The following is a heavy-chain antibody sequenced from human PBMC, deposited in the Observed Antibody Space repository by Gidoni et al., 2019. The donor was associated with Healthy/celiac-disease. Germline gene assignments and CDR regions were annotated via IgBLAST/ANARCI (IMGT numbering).Heavy chain of an antibody. CDR2: INHSGST. J-gene: IGHJ4*02. CDR3: ARARLVGRYYFDY. CDR1: GRSFSGYY. V-gene: IGHV4-34*01. Sequence: QVHLQQWGAGLLQPSETLSLTCAVYGRSFSGYYWSWIRQPPGKGLEWIGEINHSGSTNYTPSLKSRVTISVETSKSQFTLKLRYGTAADTAVYYCARARLVGRYYFDYWGKGTLVTVS. D-gene: IGHD6-6*01.